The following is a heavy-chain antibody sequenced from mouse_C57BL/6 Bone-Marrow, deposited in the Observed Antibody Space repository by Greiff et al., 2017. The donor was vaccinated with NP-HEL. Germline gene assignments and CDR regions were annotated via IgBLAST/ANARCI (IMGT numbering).Heavy chain of an antibody. J-gene: IGHJ3*01. CDR2: ISSGGDYI. D-gene: IGHD6-1*01. Sequence: EVKLVESGEGLVKPGGSLKLSCAASGFTFSSYAMSWVRQTPEKRLEWVAYISSGGDYIYYADTVKGRFTISRDNARNTLYLQMSSLKSEDTDMYYCTRDNLTWFAYWGQGTLVTVSA. V-gene: IGHV5-9-1*02. CDR3: TRDNLTWFAY. CDR1: GFTFSSYA.